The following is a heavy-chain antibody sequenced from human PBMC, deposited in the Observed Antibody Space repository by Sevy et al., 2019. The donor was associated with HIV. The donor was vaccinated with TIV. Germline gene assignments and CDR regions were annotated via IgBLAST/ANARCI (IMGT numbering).Heavy chain of an antibody. CDR1: GFTFSSYA. Sequence: GGSLRLSCAASGFTFSSYAMHWVRQAPGKGLGWVAVISYDGSNKYYADSVKGRFTISRDNSKNTLYLQMNSLRAEDTAVYYCASLQTTVVTIQDDAFDIWGQGTMVTVSS. CDR2: ISYDGSNK. J-gene: IGHJ3*02. CDR3: ASLQTTVVTIQDDAFDI. D-gene: IGHD4-17*01. V-gene: IGHV3-30-3*01.